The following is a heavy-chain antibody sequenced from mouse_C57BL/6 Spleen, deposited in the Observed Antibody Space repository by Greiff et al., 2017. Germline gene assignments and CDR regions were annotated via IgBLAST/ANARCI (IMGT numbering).Heavy chain of an antibody. CDR2: ISDGGSYT. V-gene: IGHV5-4*01. CDR1: GFTFSSYA. D-gene: IGHD1-1*01. J-gene: IGHJ1*03. CDR3: ARDGYGSSYDWYFDV. Sequence: EVKVVESGGGLVKPGGSLKLSCAASGFTFSSYAMSWVRQTPEKRLEWVATISDGGSYTYYPDNVKGGFTISRDNAKNNLYLQMSHLKSEDTAMYYWARDGYGSSYDWYFDVWGTGTTVTVSS.